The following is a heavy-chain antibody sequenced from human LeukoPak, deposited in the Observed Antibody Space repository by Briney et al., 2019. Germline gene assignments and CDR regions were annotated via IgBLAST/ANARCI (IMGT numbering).Heavy chain of an antibody. J-gene: IGHJ3*02. D-gene: IGHD3-3*01. Sequence: GGSLRLSCAASGFTFSSYGMHWVRQAPGKGLEWVAFIRYDGSNKYYADSVKGRFTISRDNSKNTLYLQMNSLRAEDTAVYYCARARPDDFWSGYYSRRDRDAFDIWGQGTMVTVSS. CDR1: GFTFSSYG. V-gene: IGHV3-30*02. CDR2: IRYDGSNK. CDR3: ARARPDDFWSGYYSRRDRDAFDI.